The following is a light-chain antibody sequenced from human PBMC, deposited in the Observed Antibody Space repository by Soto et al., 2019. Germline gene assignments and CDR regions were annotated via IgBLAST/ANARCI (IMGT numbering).Light chain of an antibody. Sequence: EIVFTQSPCTLSLSPCERASLSWMASQSVSSSYLAWYQQKPGQAPRLLIYGASSRATGIPDRFSGSGSGTDFTLTISRLEPEDFAVYYCQQYGSSPVTFGQGTKVDIK. CDR1: QSVSSSY. CDR3: QQYGSSPVT. CDR2: GAS. J-gene: IGKJ1*01. V-gene: IGKV3-20*01.